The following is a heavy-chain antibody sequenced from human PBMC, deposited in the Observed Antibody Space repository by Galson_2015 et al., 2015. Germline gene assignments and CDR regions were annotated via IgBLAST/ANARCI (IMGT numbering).Heavy chain of an antibody. J-gene: IGHJ5*02. Sequence: SETLSLTCAVYVGSFSGYYWSWIRQPPGKGLEWIGEINHSGTTNYNPSLKSRVTISVDTSKNKFSLKLRSVTAADTAVYYCVVELGYCSGTSCYGGWFGHWGQGTLVTVSS. CDR2: INHSGTT. CDR1: VGSFSGYY. V-gene: IGHV4-34*01. CDR3: VVELGYCSGTSCYGGWFGH. D-gene: IGHD2-2*01.